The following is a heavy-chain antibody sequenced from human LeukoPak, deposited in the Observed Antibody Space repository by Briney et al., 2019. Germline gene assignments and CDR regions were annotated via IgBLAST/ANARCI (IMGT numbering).Heavy chain of an antibody. J-gene: IGHJ4*02. D-gene: IGHD3-10*01. CDR1: GFSFSDAW. CDR3: TTYGSGRKFDY. CDR2: IESKTDGGTT. V-gene: IGHV3-15*04. Sequence: GGSLRLSCAASGFSFSDAWMSWVRQIPGKGLEWVGRIESKTDGGTTDYAAPVKGRFTISRDDSTSTLYLQMSSLKSEDTAVYYCTTYGSGRKFDYWGQGILVTVSS.